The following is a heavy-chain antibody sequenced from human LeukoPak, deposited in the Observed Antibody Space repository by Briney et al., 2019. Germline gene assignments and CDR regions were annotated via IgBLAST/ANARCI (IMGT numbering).Heavy chain of an antibody. J-gene: IGHJ5*02. CDR1: GFTFSSYA. Sequence: GGSLILSCAASGFTFSSYAMSWVRQAPGKELEGVPAISGSGGSTYYADSVKGRFTISRDNSKNALYLQMNSLRAEDTAVYYCAKAPYSNYGDNWFDPWGQGTLVTVSS. V-gene: IGHV3-23*01. D-gene: IGHD4-11*01. CDR2: ISGSGGST. CDR3: AKAPYSNYGDNWFDP.